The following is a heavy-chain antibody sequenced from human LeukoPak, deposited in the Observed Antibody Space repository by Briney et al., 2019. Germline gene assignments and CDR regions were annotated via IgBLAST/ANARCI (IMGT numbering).Heavy chain of an antibody. CDR3: ARDARNNIVVVPAAKGYYFDY. CDR2: INPNSGGT. CDR1: GYTFTGYY. Sequence: ASVKVSCKASGYTFTGYYMHWVRQAPGQGLEWMGWINPNSGGTNYAQKFQGRVTMTRDTSISTAYMELSRLRSDDTAVYYCARDARNNIVVVPAAKGYYFDYWGQGTLVTVSS. V-gene: IGHV1-2*02. J-gene: IGHJ4*02. D-gene: IGHD2-2*01.